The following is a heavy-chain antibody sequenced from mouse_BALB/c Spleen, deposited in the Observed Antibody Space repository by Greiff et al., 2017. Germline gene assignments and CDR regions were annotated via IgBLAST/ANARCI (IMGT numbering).Heavy chain of an antibody. CDR2: ISDGGSYT. D-gene: IGHD1-1*01. V-gene: IGHV5-4*02. J-gene: IGHJ4*01. Sequence: DVMLVESGGGLVKPGGSLKLSCAASGFTFSDYYMYWVRQTPEKRLEWVATISDGGSYTYYPDSVKGRFTISRDNAKNNLYLQMSSLKSEDTAMYYCARVYPAYYAMDYWGQGTSVTVSS. CDR1: GFTFSDYY. CDR3: ARVYPAYYAMDY.